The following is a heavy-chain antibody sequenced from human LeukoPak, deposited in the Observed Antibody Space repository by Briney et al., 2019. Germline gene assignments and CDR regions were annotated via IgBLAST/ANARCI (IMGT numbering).Heavy chain of an antibody. V-gene: IGHV1-8*01. CDR2: SKHSNDEA. CDR3: ARGRVGTGYYYYYMDV. D-gene: IGHD1-26*01. CDR1: GYIFTTYD. J-gene: IGHJ6*03. Sequence: GASVKVSSQASGYIFTTYDITWVRQAPGQGPEWMGWSKHSNDEAGYPKKFQGRVIMSTRTSINTANMELRGLTSEDTAVYYCARGRVGTGYYYYYMDVWGKGTAVTVSS.